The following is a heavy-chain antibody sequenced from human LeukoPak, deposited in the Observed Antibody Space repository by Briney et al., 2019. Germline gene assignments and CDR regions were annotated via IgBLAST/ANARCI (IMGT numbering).Heavy chain of an antibody. Sequence: SETLSLTCAVYGGSSSGYYWSWIRQPPGKGLEWIGEINHSGSTNYNPSLKSRVTISVDTSKNQFSLKLSSVTAADTAVYYCAREGYYGSGSYPRWGQGTLVTVSS. CDR3: AREGYYGSGSYPR. J-gene: IGHJ4*02. CDR2: INHSGST. D-gene: IGHD3-10*01. V-gene: IGHV4-34*01. CDR1: GGSSSGYY.